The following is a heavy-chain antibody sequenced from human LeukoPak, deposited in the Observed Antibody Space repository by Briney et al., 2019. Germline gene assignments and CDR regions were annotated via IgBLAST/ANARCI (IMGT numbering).Heavy chain of an antibody. D-gene: IGHD1-1*01. CDR3: ARGPPGFRVGDY. CDR2: INNDGSIT. Sequence: PGGSLRLSCAASGFTFNYYWMHWVRQAPGKGLVWVSHINNDGSITNYADSVKGRFTVSRDNAKSTVFLQMNSLRVEDTAVYYCARGPPGFRVGDYWGQGTLVTVSS. V-gene: IGHV3-74*01. CDR1: GFTFNYYW. J-gene: IGHJ4*02.